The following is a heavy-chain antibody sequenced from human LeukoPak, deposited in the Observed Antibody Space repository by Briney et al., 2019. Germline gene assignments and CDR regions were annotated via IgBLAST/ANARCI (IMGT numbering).Heavy chain of an antibody. J-gene: IGHJ4*02. V-gene: IGHV4-34*01. Sequence: SETLSLTCAVYGGSFSGYYWSWIRQPPGKGLEWIGSIYYSGSTYYNPSLKSRVTISVDTSKNQFSLKLSSVTAADTAVYYCARTWRGYYGSGSYYNDWGQGTLVTVSS. D-gene: IGHD3-10*01. CDR1: GGSFSGYY. CDR2: IYYSGST. CDR3: ARTWRGYYGSGSYYND.